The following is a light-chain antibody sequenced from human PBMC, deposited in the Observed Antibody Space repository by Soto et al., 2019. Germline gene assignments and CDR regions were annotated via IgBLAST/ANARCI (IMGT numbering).Light chain of an antibody. V-gene: IGKV3-20*01. J-gene: IGKJ1*01. CDR3: QQYGSSPLT. Sequence: ENVLTQSPDTLSLSPGDRATLSCRASQTVNSASLAWYQQKPGQTPRLLIYGASRRATGVPDRFSGSGSGTDFTLTISRLEPEDFAVFFCQQYGSSPLTFGQGTKVEVK. CDR2: GAS. CDR1: QTVNSAS.